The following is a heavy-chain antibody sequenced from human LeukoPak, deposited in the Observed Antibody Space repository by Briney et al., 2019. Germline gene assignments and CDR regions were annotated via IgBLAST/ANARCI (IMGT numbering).Heavy chain of an antibody. D-gene: IGHD1-14*01. CDR3: AKGRYNWNHGMFDY. CDR2: ISGSGGST. V-gene: IGHV3-23*01. CDR1: GFTFSSYA. Sequence: GGSLRLSCAASGFTFSSYAMSWVRQAPGKGLEWVSAISGSGGSTYYADSVRGRFTISRDNSKNTLYLQMNSLRAEDTAVYYCAKGRYNWNHGMFDYWGQGTLVTVSS. J-gene: IGHJ4*02.